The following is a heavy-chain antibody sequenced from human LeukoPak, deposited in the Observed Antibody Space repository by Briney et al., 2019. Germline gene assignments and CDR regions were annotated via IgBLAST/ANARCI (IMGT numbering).Heavy chain of an antibody. V-gene: IGHV3-30*04. CDR3: AKEGLSRGYYYYYYMDV. Sequence: GGSLRLSCAASGFTFSSYAMHWVRQAAGKGLEWVAAISYDGSNKYYADSVKGRFTISRDNSKNTLYVQMNSLRTEDTAVYYCAKEGLSRGYYYYYYMDVWGKGTTVAVSS. D-gene: IGHD3-3*02. CDR1: GFTFSSYA. CDR2: ISYDGSNK. J-gene: IGHJ6*03.